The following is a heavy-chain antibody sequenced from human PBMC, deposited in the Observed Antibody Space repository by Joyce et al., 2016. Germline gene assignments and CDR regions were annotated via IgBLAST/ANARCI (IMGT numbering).Heavy chain of an antibody. J-gene: IGHJ3*02. CDR1: GYTFTSYG. CDR3: ARHQYSTGWYARPEDGFDI. Sequence: QVQLVQSGAEVKKPGASVKVSCKASGYTFTSYGISWVRQAPGQGLEWMGWISADNGHTDYAQKLQGRVTVTTDTSTSTAYMEVRSLRSDDTAVYYCARHQYSTGWYARPEDGFDIWGRGTMVTVSS. V-gene: IGHV1-18*01. CDR2: ISADNGHT. D-gene: IGHD6-19*01.